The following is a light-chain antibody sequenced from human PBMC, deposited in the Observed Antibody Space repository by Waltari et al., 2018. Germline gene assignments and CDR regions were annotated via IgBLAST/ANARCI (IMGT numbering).Light chain of an antibody. V-gene: IGKV3-20*01. CDR1: QTVRTTY. Sequence: EIVLTQSPGTLSLSPGESATLSCRASQTVRTTYVAWYQQKPGQAPTLLIYGASSRATGIPDRFSGSGSGTDFSLTISSLEPEDFAVYYCQQYDISPLTFGGGTKVEIK. CDR3: QQYDISPLT. CDR2: GAS. J-gene: IGKJ4*01.